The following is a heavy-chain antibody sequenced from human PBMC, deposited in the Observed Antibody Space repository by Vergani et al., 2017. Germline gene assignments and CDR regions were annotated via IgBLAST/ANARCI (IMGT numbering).Heavy chain of an antibody. CDR1: GFTFSSYS. Sequence: EVQLVESGGGLVKPGGSLRLSCAASGFTFSSYSMNWVRHAPGKGLEWFSSISSSSSYISYADSVKGRFTISRDNAKNSLYLQMNSLRAEDTAVYYCARETIDRGYSSEEVGEFDYWGQGTLVTVSS. J-gene: IGHJ4*02. CDR2: ISSSSSYI. D-gene: IGHD5-18*01. V-gene: IGHV3-21*01. CDR3: ARETIDRGYSSEEVGEFDY.